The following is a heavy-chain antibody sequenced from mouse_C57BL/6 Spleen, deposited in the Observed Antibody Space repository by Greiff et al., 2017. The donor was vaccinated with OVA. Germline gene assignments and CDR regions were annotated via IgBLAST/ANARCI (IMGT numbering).Heavy chain of an antibody. V-gene: IGHV1-52*01. CDR1: GYTFTSYW. Sequence: QVQLQQPGAELVRPGSSVKLSCKASGYTFTSYWMHWVKQRPIQGLEWIGNIDPSDSETHYNQKFKDKATLTVDKSSSTAYMQLSSLTSEDSAVYYCARSLGDYGSSYGYVDVWGTGTTVTVSS. CDR3: ARSLGDYGSSYGYVDV. CDR2: IDPSDSET. D-gene: IGHD1-1*01. J-gene: IGHJ1*03.